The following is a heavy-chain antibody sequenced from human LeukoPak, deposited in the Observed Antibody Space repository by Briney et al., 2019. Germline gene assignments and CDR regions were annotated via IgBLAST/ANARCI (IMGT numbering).Heavy chain of an antibody. Sequence: SETLSLTCSVSGYSISSGYYWGWIRQPPGKGLEWIGSFYHGGSTYYNPSLKSRVTISVDTSKNQFSLKLISVTAADTAVYYCARDGSRWFDPWGQGALVTVPS. D-gene: IGHD1-26*01. CDR3: ARDGSRWFDP. CDR1: GYSISSGYY. J-gene: IGHJ5*02. CDR2: FYHGGST. V-gene: IGHV4-38-2*02.